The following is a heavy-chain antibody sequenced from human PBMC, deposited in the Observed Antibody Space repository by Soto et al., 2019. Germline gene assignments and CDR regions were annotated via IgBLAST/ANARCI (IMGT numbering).Heavy chain of an antibody. CDR1: GDSISSADYN. J-gene: IGHJ6*02. Sequence: PSETLSLTLTDSGDSISSADYNWSWIRQTPGKGLEWIGHIFYSGTTYYNPSLKSRLTISVDTSKNHFSLRLTSVTAADTAVYYCARDLWVEPELYYYGMDVWGQGTTVTVSS. D-gene: IGHD1-1*01. CDR3: ARDLWVEPELYYYGMDV. CDR2: IFYSGTT. V-gene: IGHV4-30-4*01.